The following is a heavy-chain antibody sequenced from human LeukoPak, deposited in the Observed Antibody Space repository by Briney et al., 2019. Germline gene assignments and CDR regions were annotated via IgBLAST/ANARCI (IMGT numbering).Heavy chain of an antibody. J-gene: IGHJ5*02. D-gene: IGHD4-17*01. CDR2: VNPNSGGT. CDR3: AGDYGDSVGFDP. CDR1: GYTFTGYY. Sequence: GSVKVSCKASGYTFTGYYIHWVRQAPGQGLEWMGWVNPNSGGTNYAQKFQGRVTMTRDTSISTAYMELSRLQSDDTAVYYCAGDYGDSVGFDPWGQGTLVTVSS. V-gene: IGHV1-2*02.